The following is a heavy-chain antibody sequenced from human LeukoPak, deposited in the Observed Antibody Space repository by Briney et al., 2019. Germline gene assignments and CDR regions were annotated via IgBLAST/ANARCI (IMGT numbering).Heavy chain of an antibody. J-gene: IGHJ5*02. D-gene: IGHD3-10*01. CDR2: ISGGGGST. CDR3: SKDDSPLQWYRPNWFDP. Sequence: GCSLRLSCAPSGFTFSIYAMRWVRQAPGKGLEWVSAISGGGGSTYYADSVKGRFTISRDNSKNTLYLQTNSLKADDTAVYYCSKDDSPLQWYRPNWFDPWGQGTIVTVSS. CDR1: GFTFSIYA. V-gene: IGHV3-23*01.